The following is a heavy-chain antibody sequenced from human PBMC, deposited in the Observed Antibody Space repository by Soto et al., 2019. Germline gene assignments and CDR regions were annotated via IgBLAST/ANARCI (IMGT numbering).Heavy chain of an antibody. CDR3: ARISPFKILAAAGVEGYYYYYMDV. V-gene: IGHV2-70*11. CDR1: GFSLSTSGMC. Sequence: GSGPTLVNPTQTLTLTCTFSGFSLSTSGMCVSWIRQPPGKALEWLARIDWDDDKYYSTSLKTRLTISKDTSKNQVVLTITNMDPFDTATYYCARISPFKILAAAGVEGYYYYYMDVWGKGTTVTVSS. J-gene: IGHJ6*03. D-gene: IGHD6-13*01. CDR2: IDWDDDK.